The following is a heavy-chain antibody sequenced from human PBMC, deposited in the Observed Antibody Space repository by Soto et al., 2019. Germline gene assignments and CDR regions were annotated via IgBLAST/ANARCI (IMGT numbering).Heavy chain of an antibody. CDR2: ISGYNGNT. V-gene: IGHV1-18*01. CDR3: ARDRPTIFGVVTHFEY. Sequence: QVQLVQSVAEVKKSGASVKVSCKASGYTFTNYGITWVRLAPGQGLEWMGWISGYNGNTNFAHKFQGRVTMTRDTSTSTVYMELRSLRSDDTAVDYCARDRPTIFGVVTHFEYWGRGTLVTVSS. CDR1: GYTFTNYG. J-gene: IGHJ4*02. D-gene: IGHD3-3*01.